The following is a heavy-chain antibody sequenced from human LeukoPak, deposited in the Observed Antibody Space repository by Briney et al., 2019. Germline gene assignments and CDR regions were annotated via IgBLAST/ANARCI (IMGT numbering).Heavy chain of an antibody. D-gene: IGHD5-18*01. CDR3: ARGHSYGYSN. Sequence: SETLSLTCTVSGGSINSYYWSWIRQPPGKGLEWIGYIYYSGSTNYNPSLKSRVTISVDTSKNQFSLKLSSVTAADTAVYFCARGHSYGYSNWGQGTLVTVSS. V-gene: IGHV4-59*01. CDR1: GGSINSYY. CDR2: IYYSGST. J-gene: IGHJ4*02.